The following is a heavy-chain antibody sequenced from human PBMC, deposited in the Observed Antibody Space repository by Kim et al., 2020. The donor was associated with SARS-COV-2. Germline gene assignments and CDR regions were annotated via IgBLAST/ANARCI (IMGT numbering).Heavy chain of an antibody. D-gene: IGHD2-2*01. V-gene: IGHV1-24*01. CDR3: ATTSQAAASWFDP. J-gene: IGHJ5*02. Sequence: YAQTFQVRVTMTEDTSTDTAYMELSSLRSEDTAVYYCATTSQAAASWFDPWGQGTLVTVSS.